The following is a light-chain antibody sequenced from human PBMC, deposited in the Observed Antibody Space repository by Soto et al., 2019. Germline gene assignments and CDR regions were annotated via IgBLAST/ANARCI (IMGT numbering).Light chain of an antibody. J-gene: IGLJ1*01. CDR1: SSNIGGNS. CDR3: GSWDSSLSAYV. V-gene: IGLV1-51*01. Sequence: QFVLNRPPSGHGAPGHKVTISCSGSSSNIGGNSVSWYQQLPGTAPKLLIYDDNKRPSGIPDRFSGSKSGTSATLGITGLQTGDEDDYYCGSWDSSLSAYVFGTGTKVNVL. CDR2: DDN.